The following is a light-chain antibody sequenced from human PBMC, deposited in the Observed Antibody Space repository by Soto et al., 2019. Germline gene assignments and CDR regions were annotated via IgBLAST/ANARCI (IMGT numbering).Light chain of an antibody. CDR3: SSYAGSNNLYV. Sequence: SALTQPPSASGSPGQSVTISCTGTSSDIGVYNYVSWYQQHPGKAPKLMIYEVSKRPSGVPDRFSGSKSGNTASLTVSGLQAEDEADYYCSSYAGSNNLYVFGTGTKVT. CDR2: EVS. J-gene: IGLJ1*01. V-gene: IGLV2-8*01. CDR1: SSDIGVYNY.